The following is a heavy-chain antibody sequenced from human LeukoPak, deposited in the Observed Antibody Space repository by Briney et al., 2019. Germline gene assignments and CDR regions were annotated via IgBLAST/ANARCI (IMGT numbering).Heavy chain of an antibody. CDR2: IYYSGST. CDR3: ARVVTTSVFHFDY. V-gene: IGHV4-39*01. D-gene: IGHD2-21*02. J-gene: IGHJ4*02. Sequence: PSETLSLTCTVSGGSISSSSYYWGWIRQPPGKGLEWLGTIYYSGSTYYNPSLESRVTISVDTSKNQFSLKLSSVTAADTAVYYCARVVTTSVFHFDYWGQGTLVTVSS. CDR1: GGSISSSSYY.